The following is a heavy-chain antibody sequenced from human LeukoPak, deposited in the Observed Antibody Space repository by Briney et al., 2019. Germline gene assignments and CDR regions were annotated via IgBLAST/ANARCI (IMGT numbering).Heavy chain of an antibody. CDR3: AKESGRLRAHMDV. V-gene: IGHV3-30*18. D-gene: IGHD4-17*01. J-gene: IGHJ6*03. CDR1: GFTFSSYG. CDR2: ISYDGSNK. Sequence: PGGSLRLSCAASGFTFSSYGMHWVRQAPGKGLEWVAVISYDGSNKYYADSVKGRFTISRDNSKNTLYLQMNSLRAEDTAVYYCAKESGRLRAHMDVWGKGTTVTVSS.